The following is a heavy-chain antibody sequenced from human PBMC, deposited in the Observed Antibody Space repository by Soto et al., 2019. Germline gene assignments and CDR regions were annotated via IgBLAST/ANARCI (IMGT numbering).Heavy chain of an antibody. CDR2: IKEDGSEK. V-gene: IGHV3-7*01. Sequence: EVQMVESGGGLVQPGGSLRLSCAASGFSFSSNWMSWVRQAPGKGLEWVANIKEDGSEKYYVDVVKGRFTISRDNAKNSVYLQMNSLRVEDTAVYYCGSGARIGDYGGQGALVTVSS. CDR1: GFSFSSNW. CDR3: GSGARIGDY. D-gene: IGHD2-21*01. J-gene: IGHJ4*02.